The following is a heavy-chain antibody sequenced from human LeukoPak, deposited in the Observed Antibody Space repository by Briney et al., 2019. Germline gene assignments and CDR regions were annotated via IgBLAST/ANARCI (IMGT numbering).Heavy chain of an antibody. CDR1: GFSFSDYY. Sequence: GGSLRLSCAASGFSFSDYYMSWIRQAPGKGLEWVSYISSSGDTMSYADSVKGRFTISRDNAKNSLYLQMNSLRAEDTAVYYWARGDEETYYYDSSGYQFDYWGQGTLVTVSS. D-gene: IGHD3-22*01. CDR2: ISSSGDTM. V-gene: IGHV3-11*04. J-gene: IGHJ4*02. CDR3: ARGDEETYYYDSSGYQFDY.